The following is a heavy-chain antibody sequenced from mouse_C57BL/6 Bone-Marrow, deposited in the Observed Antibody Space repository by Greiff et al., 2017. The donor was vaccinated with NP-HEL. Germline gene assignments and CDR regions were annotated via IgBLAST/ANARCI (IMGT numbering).Heavy chain of an antibody. CDR2: IYPGDGDT. CDR1: GYAFSSSW. V-gene: IGHV1-82*01. D-gene: IGHD2-4*01. CDR3: GRGYDYNYLDY. Sequence: QVQLQQSGPELVKPGASVKISCKASGYAFSSSWMNWVKQRPGTGLEWIGRIYPGDGDTNYNGKFKGKATLTADKSSSTAYMQLSGLTSEDSAVCFCGRGYDYNYLDYWGQGTTLTVAS. J-gene: IGHJ2*01.